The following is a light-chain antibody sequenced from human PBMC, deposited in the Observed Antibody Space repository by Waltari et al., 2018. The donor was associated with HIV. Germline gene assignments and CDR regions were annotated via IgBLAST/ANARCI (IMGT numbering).Light chain of an antibody. Sequence: SYEPTQPPSVSVSQGQTATITCFGDKLGDKYASWYQQKPGQSPVLVIYQDNKRPSGIPERFSGSNSRKTATLTISETQAMDEADYYCQAWDSRTVVFGGGTKLTVL. V-gene: IGLV3-1*01. CDR3: QAWDSRTVV. CDR2: QDN. J-gene: IGLJ3*02. CDR1: KLGDKY.